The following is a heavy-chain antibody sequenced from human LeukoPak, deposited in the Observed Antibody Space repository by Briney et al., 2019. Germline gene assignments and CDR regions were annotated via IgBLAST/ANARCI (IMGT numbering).Heavy chain of an antibody. V-gene: IGHV4-59*01. CDR1: GGSFGDDF. CDR2: VHYSVST. Sequence: SETLSLTCSVPGGSFGDDFWTCMPQPPGKGLEWIGYVHYSVSTKYNPSLKSRVTMSIDPSLTQFSLKLSSVSAADTATYYCARAASSLRDYYRMDVWGKGTTVTLSS. CDR3: ARAASSLRDYYRMDV. J-gene: IGHJ6*01. D-gene: IGHD5/OR15-5a*01.